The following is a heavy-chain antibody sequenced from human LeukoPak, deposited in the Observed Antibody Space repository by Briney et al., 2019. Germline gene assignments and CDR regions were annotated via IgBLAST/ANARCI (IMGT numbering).Heavy chain of an antibody. V-gene: IGHV3-23*01. CDR1: GFTFSSYA. J-gene: IGHJ4*02. Sequence: PGGSLRLSCAASGFTFSSYAMCWVRQAPGKGLEWVSAISGSGGSTYYADSVKGRFTISRDNSKNTLYLQMNSLRAEDTAVYYSASPSPTVTTFFDYWGQGTLVTVSS. D-gene: IGHD4-17*01. CDR3: ASPSPTVTTFFDY. CDR2: ISGSGGST.